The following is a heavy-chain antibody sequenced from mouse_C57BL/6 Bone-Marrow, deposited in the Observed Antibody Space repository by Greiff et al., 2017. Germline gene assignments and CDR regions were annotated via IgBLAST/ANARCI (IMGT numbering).Heavy chain of an antibody. D-gene: IGHD2-4*01. CDR2: ISDGGSYT. Sequence: EVMLVESGGGLVKPGGSLKLSCAASGFTFSSYAMSWVRQTPEKRLEWVATISDGGSYTYYPDNVKGRFTISRDNAKNNLYLQMSHLKSEDTAMYYCAKVYDYDGGYYFDYWGQGTTLTVSS. V-gene: IGHV5-4*03. J-gene: IGHJ2*01. CDR3: AKVYDYDGGYYFDY. CDR1: GFTFSSYA.